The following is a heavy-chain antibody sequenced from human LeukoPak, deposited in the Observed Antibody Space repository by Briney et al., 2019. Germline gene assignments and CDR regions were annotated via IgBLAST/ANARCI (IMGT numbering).Heavy chain of an antibody. CDR2: MSPKSGNT. V-gene: IGHV1-8*01. CDR1: GYTFISYD. J-gene: IGHJ5*02. D-gene: IGHD2-2*01. CDR3: ARGSGYCSSTSCGQYNWFDP. Sequence: ASVKVSCKASGYTFISYDINWVRQATGQGLEWMGWMSPKSGNTGYAQKFQGRVTMTRNTAISTAYMELSSLRSEDTAVYYCARGSGYCSSTSCGQYNWFDPWGQGTLVTVSS.